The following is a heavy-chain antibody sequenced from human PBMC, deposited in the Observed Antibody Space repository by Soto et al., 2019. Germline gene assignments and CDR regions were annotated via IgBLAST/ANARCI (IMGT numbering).Heavy chain of an antibody. CDR3: ATGGTRWLHSPFDY. D-gene: IGHD1-1*01. CDR1: GHTLTELS. J-gene: IGHJ4*02. CDR2: FDPEDGET. V-gene: IGHV1-24*01. Sequence: QVQLLQSGAEVKKPGASVKVSCKVSGHTLTELSMHWVRQAPGRGLEWMGGFDPEDGETIFAQKFQGRVTMTEDTSTDSTYMELTILRSEVTAVYYCATGGTRWLHSPFDYWGQGTLVTISS.